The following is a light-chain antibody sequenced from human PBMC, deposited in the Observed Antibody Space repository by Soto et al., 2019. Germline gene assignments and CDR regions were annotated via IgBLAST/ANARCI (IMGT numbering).Light chain of an antibody. J-gene: IGKJ2*01. CDR3: MQPPQTPYT. CDR1: LSLLHSDGYNY. V-gene: IGKV2-28*01. Sequence: DIVMTQSPLSLPVTPGEPASISCRSSLSLLHSDGYNYLDWYLQKPGQSPHLLIYLGSNRASGVPDRFSGSGSGTDFTLKISRVEAEDVGVYYCMQPPQTPYTFGQGTKLEMK. CDR2: LGS.